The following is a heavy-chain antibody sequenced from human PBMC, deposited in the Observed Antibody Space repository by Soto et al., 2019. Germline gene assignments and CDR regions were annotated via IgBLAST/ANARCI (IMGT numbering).Heavy chain of an antibody. CDR3: ARSEAAAGRQISFDS. V-gene: IGHV3-21*04. J-gene: IGHJ4*02. CDR1: GFTFSSYT. D-gene: IGHD6-13*01. CDR2: ISNSGITA. Sequence: NPGGSLRLSCATSGFTFSSYTMNWVRQAPGKGLEWVSSISNSGITATYLDSVKGRFVISRDNSNNTLYLQMNSLRVEDTAVYYCARSEAAAGRQISFDSWGQGTLVTVSS.